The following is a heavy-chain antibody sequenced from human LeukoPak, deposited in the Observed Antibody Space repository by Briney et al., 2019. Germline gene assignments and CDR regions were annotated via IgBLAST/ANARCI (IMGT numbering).Heavy chain of an antibody. V-gene: IGHV3-21*01. CDR1: GFAFSTYD. CDR3: ARWCTNGVCRHYKIDAFDI. Sequence: KPGGSLRLSCTASGFAFSTYDMNWVRQAPGKGLEWVSSISSSSSYIYYADSVKGRFTISRDNAKNSLYLQMNSLRAEDTAVYYCARWCTNGVCRHYKIDAFDIWGQGTMVTVSS. J-gene: IGHJ3*02. D-gene: IGHD2-8*01. CDR2: ISSSSSYI.